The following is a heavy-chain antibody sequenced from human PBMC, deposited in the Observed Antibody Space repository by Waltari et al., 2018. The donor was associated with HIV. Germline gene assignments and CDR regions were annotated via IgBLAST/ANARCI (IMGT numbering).Heavy chain of an antibody. Sequence: QVQLVQSGAEVKKPGASVKVSCKASGYTFTSYDINWVRQATGQGLEWMGWMTPNSGNTGHAQKFQGRVTMTRNTSISTAYMELSSLRSEDTAVYYCARREGTYCSGGSCYSIYYYGMDVWGQGTTVTVSS. J-gene: IGHJ6*02. CDR2: MTPNSGNT. CDR3: ARREGTYCSGGSCYSIYYYGMDV. V-gene: IGHV1-8*01. D-gene: IGHD2-15*01. CDR1: GYTFTSYD.